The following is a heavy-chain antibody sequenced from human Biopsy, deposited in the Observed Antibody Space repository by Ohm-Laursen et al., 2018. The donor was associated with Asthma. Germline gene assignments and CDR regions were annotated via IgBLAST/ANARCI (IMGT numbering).Heavy chain of an antibody. D-gene: IGHD3-9*01. CDR1: GYTFINYA. CDR3: ARTYYDFLTGQVNDAFGI. V-gene: IGHV1-3*01. Sequence: ASVKVSCKVSGYTFINYAIHWVRQAPGQRLEWMGRINAGNGNTKYSQKFQGRVTITRDTSASTAYMDLSSLRSEDTAVYYCARTYYDFLTGQVNDAFGIWGQGTVVTVSS. CDR2: INAGNGNT. J-gene: IGHJ3*02.